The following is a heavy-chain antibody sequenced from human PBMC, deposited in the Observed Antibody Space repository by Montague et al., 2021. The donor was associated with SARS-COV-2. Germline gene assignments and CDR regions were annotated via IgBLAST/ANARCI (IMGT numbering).Heavy chain of an antibody. D-gene: IGHD3-10*01. CDR2: IYYSGST. J-gene: IGHJ3*02. CDR1: GGSISSYY. CDR3: AREAWFRELHDAFDI. V-gene: IGHV4-59*01. Sequence: SETLSLTCTVSGGSISSYYWSWIRQPPGKGLEWIGYIYYSGSTNYNPSLKSRVTISVDTSKNQFSLKLSSVTAADTAVYYCAREAWFRELHDAFDIWGQGTMVTVSS.